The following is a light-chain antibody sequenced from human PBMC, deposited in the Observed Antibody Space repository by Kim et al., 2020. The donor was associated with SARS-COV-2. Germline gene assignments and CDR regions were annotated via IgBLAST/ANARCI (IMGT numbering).Light chain of an antibody. CDR1: KLGDKY. J-gene: IGLJ1*01. CDR3: QAWDSSTAGLYV. V-gene: IGLV3-1*01. CDR2: QDS. Sequence: SYELTQPPSVSVSPGQTASITCSGDKLGDKYACWYQQKPGQSPVLVIYQDSKRPSGIPERFSGSNSGNTATLTISGTQAMDEADYYCQAWDSSTAGLYV.